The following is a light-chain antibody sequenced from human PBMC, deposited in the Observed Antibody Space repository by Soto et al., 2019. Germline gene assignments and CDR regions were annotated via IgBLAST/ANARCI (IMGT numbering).Light chain of an antibody. V-gene: IGLV2-14*01. Sequence: QSALTQPASVSGSPGQSITISCTGTSSDVGSYYHVSWYQHHPGKAPKLLIYEVSNRPSGVSNRFSGSKSGNTASLTISGLQAEDEADYYCSSYTTSRTYVLGTGTKVTVL. CDR3: SSYTTSRTYV. J-gene: IGLJ1*01. CDR1: SSDVGSYYH. CDR2: EVS.